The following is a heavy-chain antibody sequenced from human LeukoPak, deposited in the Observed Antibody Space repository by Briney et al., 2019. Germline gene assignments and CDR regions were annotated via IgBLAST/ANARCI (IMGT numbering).Heavy chain of an antibody. CDR3: AKRGNWSRSINYYYYMDV. V-gene: IGHV3-30*02. Sequence: GGSLRLSCAASGFSFSDYGLNWVRQAPGKGLEWVAFIRYDGSTKYYADSVKGRFTISRDNTKNTLYLQMNSLRGEDTAMYYCAKRGNWSRSINYYYYMDVWGKGTTVTISS. CDR2: IRYDGSTK. CDR1: GFSFSDYG. D-gene: IGHD1-1*01. J-gene: IGHJ6*03.